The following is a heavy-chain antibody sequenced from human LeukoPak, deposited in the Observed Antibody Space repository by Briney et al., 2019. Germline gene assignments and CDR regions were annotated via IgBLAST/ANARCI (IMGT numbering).Heavy chain of an antibody. J-gene: IGHJ3*02. Sequence: PSETLSLTCTVSGGSISSYYWSWVRQPPGKGLEWIGYIYYSGSTNYNPSLKSRVTISVDTSKNQFSLKLSSVTAADTAVYYCARVRSKYSFLDAFDIWGQGTMVTVSS. CDR2: IYYSGST. V-gene: IGHV4-59*01. D-gene: IGHD5-18*01. CDR3: ARVRSKYSFLDAFDI. CDR1: GGSISSYY.